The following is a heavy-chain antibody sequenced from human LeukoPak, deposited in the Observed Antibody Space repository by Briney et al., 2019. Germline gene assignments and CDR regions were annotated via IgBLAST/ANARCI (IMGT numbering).Heavy chain of an antibody. J-gene: IGHJ3*02. CDR2: VSHSGNT. CDR1: GGSINGYH. V-gene: IGHV4-59*01. D-gene: IGHD6-13*01. Sequence: SQTLSLTCTVSGGSINGYHWSWIRQPPGKGLEWIGYVSHSGNTNYNPSLKSRVTISIDRSKNQFSLKLSSVTAADTAVYYCATNAAAAPDDTFDIWGQGTLVTVSS. CDR3: ATNAAAAPDDTFDI.